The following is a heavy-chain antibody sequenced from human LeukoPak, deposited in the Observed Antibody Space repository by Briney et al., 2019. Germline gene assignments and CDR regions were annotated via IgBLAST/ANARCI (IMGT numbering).Heavy chain of an antibody. CDR2: IIPIFGTA. Sequence: SVKVSCKASGGTFSSYAISWVRQAPGQGLEWMGGIIPIFGTANYAQKFQGRVTITTDESTSTAYMELSSLRSEDTAVYYCARHPRYGGYFDYWGQGTLVTVSS. J-gene: IGHJ4*02. CDR1: GGTFSSYA. V-gene: IGHV1-69*05. CDR3: ARHPRYGGYFDY. D-gene: IGHD4-23*01.